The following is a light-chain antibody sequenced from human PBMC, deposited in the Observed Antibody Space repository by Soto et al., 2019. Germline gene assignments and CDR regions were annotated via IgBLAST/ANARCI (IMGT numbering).Light chain of an antibody. J-gene: IGKJ1*01. Sequence: PGERATLSCRARQSVSSSYLAWYQQKPGQAPRLXIYGAFSRASGIPDRFSGSGAGTDFTLSISRLEPEDFAVYYCQQYGSSPRTFGQGTKVGIK. CDR3: QQYGSSPRT. CDR2: GAF. CDR1: QSVSSSY. V-gene: IGKV3-20*01.